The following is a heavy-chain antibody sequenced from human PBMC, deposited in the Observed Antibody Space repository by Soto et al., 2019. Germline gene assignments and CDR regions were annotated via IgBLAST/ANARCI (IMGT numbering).Heavy chain of an antibody. CDR3: ATSEQQLVQYYYYGMDV. CDR1: GYTLTELS. V-gene: IGHV1-24*01. Sequence: GSVKVSCKVAGYTLTELSMHWVRQAPGKGLEWMGGFDPEDGETIYAQKFQGRVTMTEDTSTDTAYMELSSLRSEDTAVYYCATSEQQLVQYYYYGMDVWGQGTTVTVSS. D-gene: IGHD6-13*01. CDR2: FDPEDGET. J-gene: IGHJ6*02.